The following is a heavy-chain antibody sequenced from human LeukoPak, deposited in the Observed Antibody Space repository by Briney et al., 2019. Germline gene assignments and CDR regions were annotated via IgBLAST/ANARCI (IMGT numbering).Heavy chain of an antibody. Sequence: ASVKVSCKASGYTFTSYSINWVRQAPGQGLEWMGWISTYNGNSNYAQNLQGRVTMTTDTSTNTAYMELRSLRSDDTAVYYCARDQDPGAFDIWGQGTMVTVSS. CDR2: ISTYNGNS. V-gene: IGHV1-18*01. CDR3: ARDQDPGAFDI. J-gene: IGHJ3*02. CDR1: GYTFTSYS.